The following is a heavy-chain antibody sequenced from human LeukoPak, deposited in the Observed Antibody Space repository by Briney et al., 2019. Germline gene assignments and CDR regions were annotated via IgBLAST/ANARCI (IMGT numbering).Heavy chain of an antibody. D-gene: IGHD6-19*01. Sequence: SETLSLTCAVYGGSFSGYYWSWIRQSPGKGLEWIGEINHSGSTNYNPSLKSRVTISVDTSESQFSLELSSVTAADTAVYYCAREDSSGLIWGQGTMVTVSS. J-gene: IGHJ3*02. CDR2: INHSGST. CDR3: AREDSSGLI. CDR1: GGSFSGYY. V-gene: IGHV4-34*01.